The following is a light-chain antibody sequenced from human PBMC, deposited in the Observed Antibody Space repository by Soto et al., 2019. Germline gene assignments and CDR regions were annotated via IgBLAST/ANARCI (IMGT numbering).Light chain of an antibody. Sequence: DIHMTDSPFTLSASVLDRVTITFVASQSISVWLAWYQQKPGKAPKLLIYEASSLESGVPSRFSGSRSGTEFTLTTNSLQSEDFAVYYCQRYNNWPLTFGGGTKVDI. V-gene: IGKV1-5*03. J-gene: IGKJ4*01. CDR2: EAS. CDR3: QRYNNWPLT. CDR1: QSISVW.